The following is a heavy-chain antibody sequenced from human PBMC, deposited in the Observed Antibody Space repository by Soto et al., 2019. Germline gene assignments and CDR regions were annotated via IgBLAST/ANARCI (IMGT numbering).Heavy chain of an antibody. Sequence: QVQLVRSGAEVSKLRSSVKVSGKASVSCFRREAINGLRRAPGRGREWMGNTLPFFGTADYAQTFKGRVTVTADMSTTTVYLGLNTVRVEDTAVYYCARGQEFGGNSDEFDVWGQGTTVIVSS. CDR1: VSCFRREA. CDR2: TLPFFGTA. CDR3: ARGQEFGGNSDEFDV. J-gene: IGHJ3*01. D-gene: IGHD2-15*01. V-gene: IGHV1-69*14.